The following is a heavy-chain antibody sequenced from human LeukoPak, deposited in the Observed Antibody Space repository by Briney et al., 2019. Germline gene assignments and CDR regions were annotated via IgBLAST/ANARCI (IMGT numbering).Heavy chain of an antibody. V-gene: IGHV3-30*02. CDR1: GFTFSSYG. Sequence: GGSLRLSCAASGFTFSSYGMHWVRQAPGKGLEWVAFIRYDGSNKYYSDSVKGRFTISRDNSKNTLYLQMNSLRVEDTALYYCAKDFYRGSGWSFDYWGQGTLVTVSS. J-gene: IGHJ4*02. D-gene: IGHD6-19*01. CDR3: AKDFYRGSGWSFDY. CDR2: IRYDGSNK.